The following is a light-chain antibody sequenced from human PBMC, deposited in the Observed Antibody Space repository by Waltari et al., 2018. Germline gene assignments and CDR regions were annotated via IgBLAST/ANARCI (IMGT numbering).Light chain of an antibody. CDR3: ASYTSAGILV. Sequence: QSALTQPASVSGSPGPPITIPCTGTSTAIGASDSVSLYHHPPGQAPKLIIYEVSNRPSVIFNRFSGSKSANTASLTISGLQAEDEADYYCASYTSAGILVFGGGTKMNVL. CDR2: EVS. V-gene: IGLV2-14*01. J-gene: IGLJ3*02. CDR1: STAIGASDS.